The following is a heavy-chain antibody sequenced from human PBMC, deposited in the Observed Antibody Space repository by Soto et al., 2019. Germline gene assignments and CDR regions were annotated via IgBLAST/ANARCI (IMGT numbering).Heavy chain of an antibody. J-gene: IGHJ4*02. CDR2: ISGSGGAT. D-gene: IGHD3-3*01. V-gene: IGHV3-23*01. CDR3: ASGEWLSTSYFNF. Sequence: PGGSLRLSCAASGFTFTSFAVSWVRQAPGKGLEWVSAISGSGGATYYADSVKGRFTVSRDNSRNTVYLQVDSLRVEDTAVYHCASGEWLSTSYFNFCGKGTLVTVSS. CDR1: GFTFTSFA.